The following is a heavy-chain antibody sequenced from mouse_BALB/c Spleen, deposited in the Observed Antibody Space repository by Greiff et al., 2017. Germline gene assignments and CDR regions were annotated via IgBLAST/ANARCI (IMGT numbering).Heavy chain of an antibody. CDR1: GYTFTDYY. D-gene: IGHD2-1*01. Sequence: QVQLQQSGAELARPGASVKLSCKASGYTFTDYYINWVKQRTGQGLEWIGEIYPGSGNTYYNEKFKGKATLTADKSSSTAYMQLSSLTSEDSAVYFCARYYGNYWYFDVWGAGTTVTVSS. CDR3: ARYYGNYWYFDV. J-gene: IGHJ1*01. V-gene: IGHV1-77*01. CDR2: IYPGSGNT.